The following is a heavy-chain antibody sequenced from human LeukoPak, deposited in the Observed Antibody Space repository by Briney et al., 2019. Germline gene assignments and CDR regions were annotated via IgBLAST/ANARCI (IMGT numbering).Heavy chain of an antibody. Sequence: GGSLRLSCAASGFTFSSYSMNWVRQAPGKGLEWVSSISSSSSYIYYADSVKGRFTISRDNAKNSLYLQMNSLRAEDTAVYYCARDHVVSSSYDYWGQGTLVTVSS. V-gene: IGHV3-21*01. CDR1: GFTFSSYS. CDR2: ISSSSSYI. CDR3: ARDHVVSSSYDY. D-gene: IGHD6-13*01. J-gene: IGHJ4*02.